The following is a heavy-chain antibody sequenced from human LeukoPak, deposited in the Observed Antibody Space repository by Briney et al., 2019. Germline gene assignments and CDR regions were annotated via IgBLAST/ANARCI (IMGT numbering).Heavy chain of an antibody. CDR2: ISSSGNTI. Sequence: PGGSLRLSCAASGFTFSDYYMHWLRQAPGKGLEWVSYISSSGNTIYYADSVKGRFTISRDNAKNSLYLHMNSLRAEDTSVYYCARVGDNYNEYVDYWGQGSLVTVSS. J-gene: IGHJ4*02. CDR1: GFTFSDYY. D-gene: IGHD4/OR15-4a*01. V-gene: IGHV3-11*04. CDR3: ARVGDNYNEYVDY.